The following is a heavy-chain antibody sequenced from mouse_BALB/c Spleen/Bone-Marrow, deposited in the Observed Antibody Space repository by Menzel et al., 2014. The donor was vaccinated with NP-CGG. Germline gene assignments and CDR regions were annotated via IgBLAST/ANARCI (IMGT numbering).Heavy chain of an antibody. V-gene: IGHV5-17*02. J-gene: IGHJ2*01. CDR3: ARSRLRGYYFDY. Sequence: EVQLVESGGGLVQPGGSLKLSCAASGFTFSSFGMHWVRQAPEKGLEWVAYISSGSSTIYYADTLKGRFTITRDNPKNTLFLQMTSLRSEDTAVYYCARSRLRGYYFDYWGQGTTLTVSS. CDR1: GFTFSSFG. D-gene: IGHD3-2*02. CDR2: ISSGSSTI.